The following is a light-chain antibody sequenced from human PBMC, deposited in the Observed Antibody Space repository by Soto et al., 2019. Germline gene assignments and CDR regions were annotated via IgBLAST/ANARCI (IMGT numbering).Light chain of an antibody. V-gene: IGLV2-18*02. CDR1: SSDVGSSNG. Sequence: QSVLTQPPSVSGSPGQSVTISCTGTSSDVGSSNGVSWYQQPPGTVPKLMIYDVSNRPSGVPDRFSGSKSGNTASLTISGLQAEDEADYYCSSYTSTSTYVFGTGTKVTVL. CDR2: DVS. J-gene: IGLJ1*01. CDR3: SSYTSTSTYV.